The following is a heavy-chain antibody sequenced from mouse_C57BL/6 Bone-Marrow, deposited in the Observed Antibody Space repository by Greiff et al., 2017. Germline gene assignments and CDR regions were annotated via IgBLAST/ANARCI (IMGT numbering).Heavy chain of an antibody. D-gene: IGHD1-1*01. CDR1: GYTFTDYN. J-gene: IGHJ2*01. CDR2: INPNNGGT. V-gene: IGHV1-22*01. Sequence: EVQLQQSGPELVKPGASVKMSCKASGYTFTDYNMHWVKQSPGKSLEWIGTINPNNGGTSYNQNVKGKATLTGNKSSNTLYMELRSLTSEDSAVYYCAMVTTTVVATPFDYWGQGTTLTVSS. CDR3: AMVTTTVVATPFDY.